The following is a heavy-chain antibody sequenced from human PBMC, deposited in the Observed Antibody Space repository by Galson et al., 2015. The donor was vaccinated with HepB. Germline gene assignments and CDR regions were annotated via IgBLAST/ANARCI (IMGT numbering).Heavy chain of an antibody. CDR1: GGTSSSYT. V-gene: IGHV1-69*02. D-gene: IGHD3-9*01. CDR2: IIPILGIA. CDR3: ARGGPRPYYDILSTGGMDAFDI. Sequence: SVKVSCKASGGTSSSYTISWVRQAPGQGLEWMGRIIPILGIANYAQKFQGRVTITADKSTSTAYMELSSLRSEDTAVYYCARGGPRPYYDILSTGGMDAFDIWGQGTMVTVSS. J-gene: IGHJ3*02.